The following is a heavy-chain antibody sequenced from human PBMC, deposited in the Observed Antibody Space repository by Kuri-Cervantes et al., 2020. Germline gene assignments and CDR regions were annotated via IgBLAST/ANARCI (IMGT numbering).Heavy chain of an antibody. V-gene: IGHV3-11*01. CDR2: ISSSGSTI. Sequence: GGSLRLSCAASGFTFSDYYMSWIRQAPGKGLEWVSYISSSGSTIYYADSVKGRFTISRDNAKNSLHLQMNSLRAEDTALYYCATTSSSSWEDAFDIWGQGTMVTVSS. CDR3: ATTSSSSWEDAFDI. D-gene: IGHD6-13*01. CDR1: GFTFSDYY. J-gene: IGHJ3*02.